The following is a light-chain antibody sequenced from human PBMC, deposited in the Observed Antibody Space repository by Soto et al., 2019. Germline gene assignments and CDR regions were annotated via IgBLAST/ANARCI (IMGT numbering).Light chain of an antibody. Sequence: DIQMTQSPSSVSASVGDRVTITCRASQGLSGSLAWYQQKPGKAPKLLIYVTSSLQSGVPSRFSGSGSGTDFTLTINSLQPEDVATYYCQQGHNWPLTFGQGTRLEIK. CDR3: QQGHNWPLT. CDR2: VTS. CDR1: QGLSGS. V-gene: IGKV1-12*01. J-gene: IGKJ5*01.